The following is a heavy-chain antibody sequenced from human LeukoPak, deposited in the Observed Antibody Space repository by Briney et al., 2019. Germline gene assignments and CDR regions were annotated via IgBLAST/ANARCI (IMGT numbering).Heavy chain of an antibody. J-gene: IGHJ3*02. CDR3: ARRHSKIFGVAYDAFDI. D-gene: IGHD3-3*01. Sequence: PGGSLRLSCAASGFTFDDYARHWVRQAPGKGLEWVSGISWNSGSIGYADSVKGRFTISRDNAKNSLYLQMNSLRAEDMASYYCARRHSKIFGVAYDAFDIWGQGAMVTVSS. CDR1: GFTFDDYA. V-gene: IGHV3-9*03. CDR2: ISWNSGSI.